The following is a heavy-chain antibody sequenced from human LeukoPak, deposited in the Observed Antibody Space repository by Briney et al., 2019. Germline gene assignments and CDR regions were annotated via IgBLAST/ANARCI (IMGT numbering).Heavy chain of an antibody. V-gene: IGHV4-30-4*01. CDR3: ARGGVWHYYGSVNWFDP. Sequence: SETLSLSCTVSGGSISSGDYYWSWIRQPPGKGLEWIGYIYYSGSTYYNPSLKSRVTLSVDTSKNQFSLKLSSVTAADTAVYYCARGGVWHYYGSVNWFDPWGQGTLVTVSS. J-gene: IGHJ5*02. CDR2: IYYSGST. D-gene: IGHD3-10*01. CDR1: GGSISSGDYY.